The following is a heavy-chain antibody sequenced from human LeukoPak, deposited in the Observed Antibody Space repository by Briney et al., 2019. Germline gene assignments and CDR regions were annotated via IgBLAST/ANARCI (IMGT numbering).Heavy chain of an antibody. CDR3: ARAACSGGSCHLFDY. Sequence: GASVKVSCKASGYTFTGYYMHWVRQAPGQGLEWMGWINPNSGGTNYAQKFQGRVTMTRDTSISTAYMELSRLRSDDTAVYYCARAACSGGSCHLFDYWGQGTLVTVSS. CDR1: GYTFTGYY. D-gene: IGHD2-15*01. J-gene: IGHJ4*02. CDR2: INPNSGGT. V-gene: IGHV1-2*02.